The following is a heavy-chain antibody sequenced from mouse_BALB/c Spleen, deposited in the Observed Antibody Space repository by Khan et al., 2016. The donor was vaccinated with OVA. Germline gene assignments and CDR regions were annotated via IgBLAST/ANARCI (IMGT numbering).Heavy chain of an antibody. D-gene: IGHD3-3*01. CDR3: ARDAGRY. Sequence: VQLQQSGPELVKPGASVKISCKTSGYTFPEYTVHWVKQSPGKSLDWIGVINPKNGGTAYNQKFKGKATLTVDKSSSTAYMEFRSLTSDDSAVYYCARDAGRYWGQGTSVTVAS. CDR2: INPKNGGT. CDR1: GYTFPEYT. J-gene: IGHJ4*01. V-gene: IGHV1-18*01.